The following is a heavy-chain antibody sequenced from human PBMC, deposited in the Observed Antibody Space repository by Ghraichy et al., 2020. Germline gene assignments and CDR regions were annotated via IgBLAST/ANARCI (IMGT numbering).Heavy chain of an antibody. CDR3: ARDSGLFSYDIVVVPAAIGRYGMDV. Sequence: GGSLRLSCAASGFTFSSYSMNWVRQAPGKGLEWVSSISSSSSYIYYADSVKGRFTISRDNAKNSLYLQMNSLRAEDTAVYYCARDSGLFSYDIVVVPAAIGRYGMDVWGQGTTVTVSS. J-gene: IGHJ6*02. V-gene: IGHV3-21*01. D-gene: IGHD2-2*02. CDR1: GFTFSSYS. CDR2: ISSSSSYI.